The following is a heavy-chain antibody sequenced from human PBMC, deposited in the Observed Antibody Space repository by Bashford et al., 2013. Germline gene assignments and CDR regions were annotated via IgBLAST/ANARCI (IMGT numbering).Heavy chain of an antibody. Sequence: LSLTCTVSGGSISSGGHYWSWIRQHPGKGLEWIGYIYYSGSTYYNPSLKSRVTISVDTSKNQFSLKLSSVTAADTAVYYCARQQTGLFDYWGQGTLVTVSS. D-gene: IGHD7-27*01. V-gene: IGHV4-31*03. J-gene: IGHJ4*02. CDR3: ARQQTGLFDY. CDR1: GGSISSGGHY. CDR2: IYYSGST.